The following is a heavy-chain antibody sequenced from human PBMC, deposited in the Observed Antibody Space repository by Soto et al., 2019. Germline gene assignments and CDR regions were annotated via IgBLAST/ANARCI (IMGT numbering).Heavy chain of an antibody. D-gene: IGHD6-25*01. CDR3: ARAGCEGGSGYTPVGLRYGMDV. V-gene: IGHV3-30-3*01. CDR2: ISYDGNNK. Sequence: QVQLVESGGGVVQPGRSLRLSCAASGFTFSSYVMHWVRQAPGKGLEWVAIISYDGNNKYYADSVKGRFTISRDNAKNTLHLQMLSLRAEDTAAYYCARAGCEGGSGYTPVGLRYGMDVWGQGTRVTVSS. J-gene: IGHJ6*02. CDR1: GFTFSSYV.